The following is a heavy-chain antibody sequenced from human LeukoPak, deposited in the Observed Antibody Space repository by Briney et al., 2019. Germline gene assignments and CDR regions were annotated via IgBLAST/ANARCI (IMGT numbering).Heavy chain of an antibody. J-gene: IGHJ4*02. CDR1: GGTFSSYA. CDR3: ARHRRDGYNQPIGY. Sequence: SVKVSCKASGGTFSSYAISWVRQAPGQGLEWMGGIIPIFGTANYAQKFQGRVTITADESTSTAYMELSSLRSEDTAVYYCARHRRDGYNQPIGYWGQGTLVTVSS. V-gene: IGHV1-69*13. D-gene: IGHD5-24*01. CDR2: IIPIFGTA.